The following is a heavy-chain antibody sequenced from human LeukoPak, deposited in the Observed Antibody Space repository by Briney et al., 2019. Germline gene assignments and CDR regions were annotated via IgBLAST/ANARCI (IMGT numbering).Heavy chain of an antibody. D-gene: IGHD3-3*01. CDR2: ISAYNGNT. Sequence: ASVKVSCKASGYTFTSYGISWVRQAPGQGLEWMGWISAYNGNTNYAQKLRGRVTMTTDTSTSTAYMELRSLRSDDTAVYYCARRYYDFWSGPSGYYYYYMDVWGKGTTVTVSS. CDR1: GYTFTSYG. CDR3: ARRYYDFWSGPSGYYYYYMDV. J-gene: IGHJ6*03. V-gene: IGHV1-18*01.